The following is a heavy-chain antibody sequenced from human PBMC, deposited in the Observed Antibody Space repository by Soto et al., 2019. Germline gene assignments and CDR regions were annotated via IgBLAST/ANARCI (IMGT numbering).Heavy chain of an antibody. CDR2: IGTAGDT. CDR1: GFTFSNYD. CDR3: AKYRFSTMIVVAPPPPKLTAFDY. J-gene: IGHJ4*02. Sequence: GGSLRLSCAASGFTFSNYDMHCVRQVTGKGLEWVSTIGTAGDTYYPGSVKGRFTISRENAKNSLYLQMNSLRAEDTAVYYCAKYRFSTMIVVAPPPPKLTAFDYWGQGTLVTVSS. D-gene: IGHD3-22*01. V-gene: IGHV3-13*01.